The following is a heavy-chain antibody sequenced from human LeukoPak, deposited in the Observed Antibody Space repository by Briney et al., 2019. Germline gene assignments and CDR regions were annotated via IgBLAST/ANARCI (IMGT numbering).Heavy chain of an antibody. CDR1: GGSISGYY. D-gene: IGHD3-3*01. V-gene: IGHV4-59*08. J-gene: IGHJ4*02. CDR2: IYYSGSA. Sequence: PSETLSLTCTVSGGSISGYYWSWIRQPPGKGLEWIGYIYYSGSANYNPSLKSRVTISVDTSKNQFSLKLSSVTAADTAVYYCARRSNTIFGVAAYYFDYWGQGTLVTVSS. CDR3: ARRSNTIFGVAAYYFDY.